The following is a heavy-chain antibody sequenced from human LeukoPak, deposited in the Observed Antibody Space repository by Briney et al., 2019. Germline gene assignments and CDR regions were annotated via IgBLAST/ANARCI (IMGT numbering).Heavy chain of an antibody. V-gene: IGHV4-4*07. J-gene: IGHJ3*02. D-gene: IGHD3-10*01. CDR2: IYTSGSN. CDR1: GCSISSYY. CDR3: ARDPPSVRGVYVFDI. Sequence: SDTLSLTCTVSGCSISSYYLRWIRQPAGKGLEWIGRIYTSGSNNYNPPLKQRITMSVDTYKHQFSLKLRSVTAADTAVYYCARDPPSVRGVYVFDIWGQGTMVTVS.